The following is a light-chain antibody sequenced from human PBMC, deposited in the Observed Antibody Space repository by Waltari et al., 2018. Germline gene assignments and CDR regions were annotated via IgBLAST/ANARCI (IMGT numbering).Light chain of an antibody. CDR2: DVS. Sequence: QSALTQPASVSGSPGQSITLSCTGTSSDVCGYNYVSWYQQHPGKAPKLMIYDVSNRPSGVSNRFSGSKSGNTASLTISGLQAEDEADYYCSSYTSSSTRVFGGGTKLTVL. CDR3: SSYTSSSTRV. J-gene: IGLJ3*02. CDR1: SSDVCGYNY. V-gene: IGLV2-14*01.